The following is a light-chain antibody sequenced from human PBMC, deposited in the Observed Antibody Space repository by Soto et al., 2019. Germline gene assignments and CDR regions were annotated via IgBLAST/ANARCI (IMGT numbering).Light chain of an antibody. J-gene: IGKJ2*01. CDR2: DAS. Sequence: DIRMTQSPSTLSASVGDRVNITCRASQSISNWLAWYQQKPGKAPKVLIYDASSLERGVPSRFSGSGSGTEFTLTISSLQPDDFATYYCQQYSSFFPYTFGQGTKLEI. V-gene: IGKV1-5*01. CDR1: QSISNW. CDR3: QQYSSFFPYT.